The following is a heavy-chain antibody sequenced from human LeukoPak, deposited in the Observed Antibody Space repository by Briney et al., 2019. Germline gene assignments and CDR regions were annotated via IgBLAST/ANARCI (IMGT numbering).Heavy chain of an antibody. CDR2: INGDGSST. V-gene: IGHV3-74*01. CDR3: ARDKGYCPAY. D-gene: IGHD2-8*02. CDR1: GFTFRSYW. Sequence: PGGSLRLSCAASGFTFRSYWMHWVRQAPGKGLVWVSRINGDGSSTSYADSVKGRFTISRDNAKNTLYLQINSLTAEDTAVYYCARDKGYCPAYWGQGGLVSVSS. J-gene: IGHJ4*02.